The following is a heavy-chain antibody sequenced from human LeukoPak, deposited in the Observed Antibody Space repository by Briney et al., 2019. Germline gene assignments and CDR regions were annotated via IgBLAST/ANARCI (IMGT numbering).Heavy chain of an antibody. J-gene: IGHJ2*01. V-gene: IGHV3-30*04. CDR2: TSHDGSDT. CDR3: AKDGPTYWYFDV. CDR1: GFTLSDYF. Sequence: PGGSLRLSCAASGFTLSDYFMHWVRQAPGKGLEWVAFTSHDGSDTGIADSVRGRFTVSRDNSKNSPYLQMDSLTPDDTAIYYCAKDGPTYWYFDVWGRGTLVTVSS.